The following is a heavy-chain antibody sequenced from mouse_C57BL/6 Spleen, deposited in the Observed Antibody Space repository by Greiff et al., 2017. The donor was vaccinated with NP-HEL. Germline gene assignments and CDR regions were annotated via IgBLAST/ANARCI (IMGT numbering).Heavy chain of an antibody. Sequence: VQLKESGPGLVKPSQSLSLTCSVTGYSITSGYYWNWIRQFPGNKLEWMGYISYDGSNNYNPSLKNRISITRDTSKNQFFLKLNSVTTEDTATYYCVGHWDWYFDVWGTGTTVTVSS. V-gene: IGHV3-6*01. J-gene: IGHJ1*03. CDR3: VGHWDWYFDV. CDR1: GYSITSGYY. CDR2: ISYDGSN. D-gene: IGHD4-1*01.